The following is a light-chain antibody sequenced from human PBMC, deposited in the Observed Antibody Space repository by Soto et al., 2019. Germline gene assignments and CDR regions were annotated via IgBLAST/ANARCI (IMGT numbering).Light chain of an antibody. CDR2: SNN. V-gene: IGLV1-44*01. J-gene: IGLJ2*01. CDR1: SCNIGSNT. CDR3: AAWDDSLNGVV. Sequence: QSVLTQPPSASGTPGQRVTISCSGSSCNIGSNTVNWYQQRPGTAPKLLIYSNNQRPSGVPVRFSGSKSGTSASLAISGPQSEDEADYYCAAWDDSLNGVVFGGGTKLTVL.